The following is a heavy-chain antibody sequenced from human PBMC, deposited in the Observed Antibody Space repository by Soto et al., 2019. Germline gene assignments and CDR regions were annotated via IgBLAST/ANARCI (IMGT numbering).Heavy chain of an antibody. CDR1: GFTFSSYA. Sequence: GGSLRLSCAASGFTFSSYAMSWVRQAPGKGLEWVSAISGSGGSTYYADSVKGRFTISRDNSKNTLYLQMNSLRAEDTAVYYCASLLMGDYYFDYWGKGPLVTVSS. D-gene: IGHD2-8*01. V-gene: IGHV3-23*01. J-gene: IGHJ4*02. CDR3: ASLLMGDYYFDY. CDR2: ISGSGGST.